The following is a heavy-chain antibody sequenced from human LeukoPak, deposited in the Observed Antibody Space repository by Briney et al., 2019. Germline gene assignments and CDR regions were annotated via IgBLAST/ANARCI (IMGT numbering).Heavy chain of an antibody. CDR1: GESFSDHY. J-gene: IGHJ4*02. D-gene: IGHD6-13*01. Sequence: SETLSLTCAVYGESFSDHYWTWIRQHPGKGLEWIGYIYYSGSTYYNPSLKSRVTISVDTSKRQFSLKLNSVTAADTAVYYCARWSSLAAAKAFDYWGQGTLVTVSS. CDR2: IYYSGST. V-gene: IGHV4-31*11. CDR3: ARWSSLAAAKAFDY.